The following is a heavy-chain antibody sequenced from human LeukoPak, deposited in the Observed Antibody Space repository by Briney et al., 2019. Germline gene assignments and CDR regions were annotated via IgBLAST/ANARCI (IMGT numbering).Heavy chain of an antibody. D-gene: IGHD3-3*01. Sequence: GGSLRLSCVASGFTFSSYWMQWVRRGPGKGLVWVSFINGDGTTTTYADSVRGRFTISRDNAKNTVYLRMNSLRAEDAGVYYCARSSTVLGVVTRFDYWGQGTLVTVSS. CDR1: GFTFSSYW. J-gene: IGHJ4*02. CDR2: INGDGTTT. V-gene: IGHV3-74*01. CDR3: ARSSTVLGVVTRFDY.